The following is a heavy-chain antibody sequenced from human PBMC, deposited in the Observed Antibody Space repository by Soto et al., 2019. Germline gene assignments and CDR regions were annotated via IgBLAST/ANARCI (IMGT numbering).Heavy chain of an antibody. V-gene: IGHV4-31*03. J-gene: IGHJ3*02. D-gene: IGHD3-10*01. CDR3: ARGYGSGSPDAFDI. CDR1: GGSISSGGYY. Sequence: SETLSLTCTVSGGSISSGGYYWSWIRQHSGKGLEWIGYIYYSGSTYYNPSLKSRVTISVDTSKNQFSLKLSSVTAADTAVYYCARGYGSGSPDAFDIWGQGTMVTVSS. CDR2: IYYSGST.